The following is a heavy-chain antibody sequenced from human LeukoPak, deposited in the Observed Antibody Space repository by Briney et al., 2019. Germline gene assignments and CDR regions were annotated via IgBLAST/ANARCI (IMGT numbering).Heavy chain of an antibody. CDR2: INQDGSQK. CDR1: GFTFSSYW. V-gene: IGHV3-7*01. CDR3: GRVGAYYGSGSYSDY. D-gene: IGHD3-10*01. J-gene: IGHJ4*02. Sequence: GGSLRLSCAASGFTFSSYWMSWVRQAPGKGLEWVANINQDGSQKYHVDSVKGQFTISRDNAKKSLYLQMNSLRAEDTAVYYCGRVGAYYGSGSYSDYWGQGTLVTVSS.